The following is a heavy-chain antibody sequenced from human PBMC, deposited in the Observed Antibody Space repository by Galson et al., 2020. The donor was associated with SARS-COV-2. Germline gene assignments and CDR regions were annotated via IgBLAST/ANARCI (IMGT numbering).Heavy chain of an antibody. CDR3: ARDRSVDTAMVTCFDY. V-gene: IGHV3-48*01. CDR2: ISSSSSTI. Sequence: GGSLRLSCAASGFTFSSYSMNWVRQAPGKGLEWVSYISSSSSTIYYADSVKGRFTISRDNAKNSLYLQMNSLRAEDTAVYYCARDRSVDTAMVTCFDYWGQGTLVTVSS. J-gene: IGHJ4*02. D-gene: IGHD5-18*01. CDR1: GFTFSSYS.